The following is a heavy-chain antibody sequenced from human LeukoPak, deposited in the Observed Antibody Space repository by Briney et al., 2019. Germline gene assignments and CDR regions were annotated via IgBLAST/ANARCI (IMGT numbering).Heavy chain of an antibody. CDR3: AREDSSGSRDAFDI. V-gene: IGHV3-30-3*01. J-gene: IGHJ3*02. CDR1: GFTFSSYA. Sequence: PGRSLRLSCAASGFTFSSYAMHWVRQAPGKGLEWVAVISYDGSNKYYADSVKGRFTISRDNSKNTLYLQMNSLRAEDTAVYYCAREDSSGSRDAFDIWGQGTMVTVSS. CDR2: ISYDGSNK. D-gene: IGHD6-19*01.